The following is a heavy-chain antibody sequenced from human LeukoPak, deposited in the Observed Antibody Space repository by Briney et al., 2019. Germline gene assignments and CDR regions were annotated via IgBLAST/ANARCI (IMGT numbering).Heavy chain of an antibody. V-gene: IGHV1-18*01. CDR3: ARDLYQSIGSGWPD. CDR2: ISAYNGNT. CDR1: AYTFTSYG. Sequence: ASVKVSCTASAYTFTSYGISWVRQAPGQGLEWMGWISAYNGNTNYAQKLQGTVTMTTDTSTSTAYMELRSLRSDDTDVYYCARDLYQSIGSGWPDWGQGTLVTVSS. D-gene: IGHD6-19*01. J-gene: IGHJ4*02.